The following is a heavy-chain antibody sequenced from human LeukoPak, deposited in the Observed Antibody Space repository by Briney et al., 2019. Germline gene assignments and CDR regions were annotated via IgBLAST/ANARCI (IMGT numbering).Heavy chain of an antibody. CDR1: GYTLTDYY. Sequence: GASVKVSCKASGYTLTDYYIHWVRQAPGQGLEWMGRINCKSGGTNYGQNFQGRVTMTRDTSISTAYMELSRLRSDDTAVYYCARGPIATEGPRRPNYFDPWGQGTLVTVSS. D-gene: IGHD4/OR15-4a*01. CDR3: ARGPIATEGPRRPNYFDP. V-gene: IGHV1-2*06. CDR2: INCKSGGT. J-gene: IGHJ5*02.